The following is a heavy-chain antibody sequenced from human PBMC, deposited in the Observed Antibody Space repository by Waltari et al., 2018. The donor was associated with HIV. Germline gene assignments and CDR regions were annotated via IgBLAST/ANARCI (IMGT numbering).Heavy chain of an antibody. J-gene: IGHJ5*02. CDR3: AKDEAGAGSPEVWFDP. V-gene: IGHV3-23*01. Sequence: EMQLLESGGGLVQPGGSLRLSCAASGSTFRSYAMHWVRQAPGKGVGWGSGISDSTGLTYYGDSVKGRFTISRDNSKNTLYLQMSSLRVEDTAIYYCAKDEAGAGSPEVWFDPWGQGTLVTVSS. CDR1: GSTFRSYA. D-gene: IGHD6-13*01. CDR2: ISDSTGLT.